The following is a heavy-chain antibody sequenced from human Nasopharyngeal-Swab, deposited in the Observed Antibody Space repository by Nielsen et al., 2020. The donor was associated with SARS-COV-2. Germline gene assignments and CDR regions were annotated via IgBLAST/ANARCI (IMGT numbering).Heavy chain of an antibody. CDR1: GFTVSSNY. CDR2: IYSGGST. D-gene: IGHD7-27*01. J-gene: IGHJ4*02. V-gene: IGHV3-53*01. CDR3: ARVWPDWGGFDY. Sequence: GGSLRLSCAASGFTVSSNYMSWVRQAPGKGLEWVSVIYSGGSTYYADSVKGRFTISRDNSKNTLYLQMNSLRAEDTAVYYCARVWPDWGGFDYWGQGTLVTVSS.